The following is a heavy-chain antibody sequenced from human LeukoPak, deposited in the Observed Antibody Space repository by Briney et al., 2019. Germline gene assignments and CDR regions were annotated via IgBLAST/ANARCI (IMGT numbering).Heavy chain of an antibody. CDR2: IIPIFGTA. CDR3: ARDLHCNSAKCYSNWFDT. D-gene: IGHD2/OR15-2a*01. V-gene: IGHV1-69*01. J-gene: IGHJ5*02. Sequence: SVKVSCKASGGTFSSYAISWVRQAPGQGLEWMGGIIPIFGTANYAQKFQGRVTITADESTSTAYMELSSLRSDDTAVYYCARDLHCNSAKCYSNWFDTWGQGTLVTVSS. CDR1: GGTFSSYA.